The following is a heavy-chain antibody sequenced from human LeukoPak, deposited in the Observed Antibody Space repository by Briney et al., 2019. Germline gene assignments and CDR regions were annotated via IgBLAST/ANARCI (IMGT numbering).Heavy chain of an antibody. V-gene: IGHV1-46*03. J-gene: IGHJ4*02. CDR3: GNSGYGGLDY. Sequence: ASVKVSCKASGYTFTSYYMHWVRQAPGQGLEWMGIINPSGGTTTYAQKFQGRVTVTRDTSTSTAYMELSSLTSEDTAVYYCGNSGYGGLDYWGQGTLVTVSS. D-gene: IGHD5-12*01. CDR1: GYTFTSYY. CDR2: INPSGGTT.